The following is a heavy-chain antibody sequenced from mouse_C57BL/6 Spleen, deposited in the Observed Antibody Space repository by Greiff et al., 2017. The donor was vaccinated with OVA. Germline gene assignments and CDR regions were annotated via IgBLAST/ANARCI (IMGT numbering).Heavy chain of an antibody. CDR1: GYSFPSYY. D-gene: IGHD2-1*01. J-gene: IGHJ4*01. CDR2: IYPGSGNT. CDR3: ARMGGNVSYYYAMDY. Sequence: QVQLQQSGPELVKPGASVKISCKASGYSFPSYYIHWVKQRPGQGLEWIGWIYPGSGNTKYNEKFKGKATLTADTSSSTAYMQLSSLTSEDSAVYYCARMGGNVSYYYAMDYWGQGTSVTVSS. V-gene: IGHV1-66*01.